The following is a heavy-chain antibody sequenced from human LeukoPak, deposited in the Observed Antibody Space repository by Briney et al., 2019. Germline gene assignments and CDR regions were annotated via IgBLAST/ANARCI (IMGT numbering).Heavy chain of an antibody. CDR1: GGSISSGGYY. V-gene: IGHV4-31*03. CDR3: ARDRDYGGRAFQI. Sequence: MSSETLSLTCTVSGGSISSGGYYWSWIRQHPGKGLEWIGYIYYSGSTYYNPSIKSRLTISLDTSKNRFSLKLSSVTAADTAVYYCARDRDYGGRAFQIWGQGTMVTVSS. J-gene: IGHJ3*02. D-gene: IGHD4-17*01. CDR2: IYYSGST.